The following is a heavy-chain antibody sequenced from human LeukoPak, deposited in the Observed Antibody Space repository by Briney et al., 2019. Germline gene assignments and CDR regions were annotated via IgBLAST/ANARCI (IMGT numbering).Heavy chain of an antibody. CDR3: SAMDTAMVNY. D-gene: IGHD5-18*01. V-gene: IGHV3-21*01. CDR1: GFTFSSYS. Sequence: GGSLRLSCAASGFTFSSYSMNWVRQAPGKGLEGVSSISSSSSYIYYADSVKGRFTISRDNAKNSLYLQMNSLRAEDTAVYYCSAMDTAMVNYWGQGTLVTVSS. CDR2: ISSSSSYI. J-gene: IGHJ4*02.